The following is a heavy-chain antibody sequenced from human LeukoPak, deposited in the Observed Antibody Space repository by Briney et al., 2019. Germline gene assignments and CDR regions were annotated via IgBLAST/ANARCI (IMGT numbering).Heavy chain of an antibody. V-gene: IGHV3-21*01. CDR3: ARMGVGDAFDI. CDR1: GFTFSSYS. D-gene: IGHD1-26*01. CDR2: ISSSSSYI. J-gene: IGHJ3*02. Sequence: GSLRLSCAASGFTFSSYSMNWVRQAPGKGLEWVSSISSSSSYIYYADSVKGRFTISRDNAENSLYLQMNSLRAEDTAVYNCARMGVGDAFDIWGQGTMVTVSS.